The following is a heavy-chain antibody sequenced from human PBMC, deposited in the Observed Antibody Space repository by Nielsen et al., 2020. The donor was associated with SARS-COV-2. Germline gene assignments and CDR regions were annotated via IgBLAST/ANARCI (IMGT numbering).Heavy chain of an antibody. J-gene: IGHJ4*02. CDR3: ASWVRYYDSSGYYYDLYY. V-gene: IGHV1-3*01. CDR1: GYTFTSYA. CDR2: INAGNGNT. Sequence: ASVKVSCKASGYTFTSYAMHWVRQAPGQRLEWMGWINAGNGNTKYSQKFQGRITITRDTSASTAYMELSSLRSEDTAVYYCASWVRYYDSSGYYYDLYYWGQGTLVTVSS. D-gene: IGHD3-22*01.